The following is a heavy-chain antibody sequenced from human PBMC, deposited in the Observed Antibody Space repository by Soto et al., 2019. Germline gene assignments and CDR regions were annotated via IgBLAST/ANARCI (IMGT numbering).Heavy chain of an antibody. D-gene: IGHD3-16*01. V-gene: IGHV1-2*02. Sequence: ASVKVSCKTSGHTFTDDYIHWVRQAPGQGLEWMGWISPNRGGTKSAQKFQGRVAVTSDTSISTVYMELFRLKSDDTAVFFCARGKNTGWGNYFDYWGQGTPVTVSS. CDR1: GHTFTDDY. CDR3: ARGKNTGWGNYFDY. CDR2: ISPNRGGT. J-gene: IGHJ4*02.